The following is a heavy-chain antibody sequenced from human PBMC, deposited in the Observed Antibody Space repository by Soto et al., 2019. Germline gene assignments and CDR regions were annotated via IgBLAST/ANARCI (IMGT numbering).Heavy chain of an antibody. Sequence: QVQVIQSGAEVRKPGASVKVSCKPSGFALTSYYIHWVRQAPGQGLEWVGVINPATGRASYAQTLQDRVPMTKDTYMTTVYMELRSLRSDATAFYYCRRDGAHGRLAVPFYYLDSWGQGTLVTVSP. V-gene: IGHV1-46*04. CDR1: GFALTSYY. D-gene: IGHD3-16*01. CDR2: INPATGRA. J-gene: IGHJ4*02. CDR3: RRDGAHGRLAVPFYYLDS.